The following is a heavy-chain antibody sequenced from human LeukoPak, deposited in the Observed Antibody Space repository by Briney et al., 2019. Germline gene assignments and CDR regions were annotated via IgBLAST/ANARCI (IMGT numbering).Heavy chain of an antibody. CDR2: INPNSGGT. D-gene: IGHD5-18*01. J-gene: IGHJ3*02. V-gene: IGHV1-2*02. CDR3: VRGGDTAMGPYAFDI. CDR1: GYTFTGSY. Sequence: GASVKVSCKASGYTFTGSYMHWVRQAPGQGLEWMGWINPNSGGTNYAQKFQGRVTMTRDTSISTAYMVLRSLRSDDTAVYYCVRGGDTAMGPYAFDIWGQGTMVTVSS.